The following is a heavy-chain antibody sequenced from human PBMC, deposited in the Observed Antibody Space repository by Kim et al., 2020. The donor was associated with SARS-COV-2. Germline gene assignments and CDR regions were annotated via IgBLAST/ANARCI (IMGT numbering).Heavy chain of an antibody. CDR3: ARLPYDFWSGYSYHYFDY. V-gene: IGHV4-4*02. D-gene: IGHD3-3*01. J-gene: IGHJ4*02. CDR2: INHSGST. CDR1: GGSISSSNW. Sequence: SETLSLTCAVSGGSISSSNWWSWVRQPPGKGLEWIGEINHSGSTNYNPSLKSRVTISVDKSKNQFSLKLSSVTAADTAVYYCARLPYDFWSGYSYHYFDYWGQGTLVTVSS.